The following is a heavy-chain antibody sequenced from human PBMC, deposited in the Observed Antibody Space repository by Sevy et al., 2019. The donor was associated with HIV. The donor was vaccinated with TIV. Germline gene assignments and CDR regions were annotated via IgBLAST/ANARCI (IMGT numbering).Heavy chain of an antibody. V-gene: IGHV3-48*03. D-gene: IGHD6-19*01. CDR3: ARDRQGITVAGTAIDY. CDR1: GFTFSSYE. Sequence: GGSLRLSCAASGFTFSSYEMNWVRQAPGKGLEWISYITLSGSSMYYADSVNGRFTISRDNAKNSLYLQMNSLRAEDTAVYYCARDRQGITVAGTAIDYWGQGTLVTVSS. CDR2: ITLSGSSM. J-gene: IGHJ4*02.